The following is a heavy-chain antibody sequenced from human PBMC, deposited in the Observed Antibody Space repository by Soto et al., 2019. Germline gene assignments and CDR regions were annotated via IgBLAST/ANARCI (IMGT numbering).Heavy chain of an antibody. CDR3: ARGITYYDFWSGYHTAGHYGMDV. CDR1: GGSISSGGYY. D-gene: IGHD3-3*01. CDR2: IYYSGST. Sequence: PSETLSLTCTVSGGSISSGGYYWSWIRQHPGKGLEWIGYIYYSGSTYYNPSLKSRVTISVDTSKNQFSLRAEDTAVYYCARGITYYDFWSGYHTAGHYGMDVWGQGTTVTVSS. V-gene: IGHV4-31*03. J-gene: IGHJ6*02.